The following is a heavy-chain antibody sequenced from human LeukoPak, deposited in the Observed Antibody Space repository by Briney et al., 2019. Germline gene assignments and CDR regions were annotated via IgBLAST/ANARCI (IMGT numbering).Heavy chain of an antibody. CDR2: ISSSGSAI. Sequence: GGSLRLSCAASGFAFSSYSMNWVRRAPGKGLEWVSYISSSGSAIYYADSVKGRFTISRDNAKNSLYLQMDSLRGEDTAVYYCARVHKEYSSSSIDYWGQGTLVTVSS. V-gene: IGHV3-48*03. D-gene: IGHD6-6*01. CDR3: ARVHKEYSSSSIDY. J-gene: IGHJ4*02. CDR1: GFAFSSYS.